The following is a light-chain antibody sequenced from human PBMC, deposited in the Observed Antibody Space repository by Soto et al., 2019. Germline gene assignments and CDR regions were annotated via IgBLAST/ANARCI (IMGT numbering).Light chain of an antibody. CDR1: QDINKY. V-gene: IGKV1-33*01. CDR2: DAS. Sequence: DIQMTQSPSSLSASVGDRVTITCQASQDINKYLLWYQQRPGKAPKLLIYDASNLEAGVPSRFSGSVSGTDFIFTISSLHPEDIATYYCQQYASLPYTFGQGTKLQIK. J-gene: IGKJ2*01. CDR3: QQYASLPYT.